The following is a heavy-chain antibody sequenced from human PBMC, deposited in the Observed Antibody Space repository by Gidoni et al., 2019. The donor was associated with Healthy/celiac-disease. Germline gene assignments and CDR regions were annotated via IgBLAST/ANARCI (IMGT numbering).Heavy chain of an antibody. D-gene: IGHD3-9*01. V-gene: IGHV3-33*01. CDR3: ARPAYDILTGYPTYYGMDV. Sequence: LEWVAVIWHDGSNKYYADSVKGRFTISRDNSKNTLYLQMNSLRAEDTAVYYCARPAYDILTGYPTYYGMDVWGQGTTVTVSS. J-gene: IGHJ6*02. CDR2: IWHDGSNK.